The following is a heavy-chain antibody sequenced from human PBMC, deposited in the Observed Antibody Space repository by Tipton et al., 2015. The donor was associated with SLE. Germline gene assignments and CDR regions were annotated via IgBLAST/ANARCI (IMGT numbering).Heavy chain of an antibody. CDR2: MNPNSDNT. CDR1: GYTFTSYD. D-gene: IGHD3-3*01. CDR3: ARGWRSQGGYAFDI. Sequence: QSGAEVKKPGASVKVSCKASGYTFTSYDINWVRQATGQGLEWMGWMNPNSDNTGYAQNFQGRVSMTRNTSISTAYMELSSLRSEGTAVYYCARGWRSQGGYAFDIWGQGSMVSGSS. V-gene: IGHV1-8*01. J-gene: IGHJ3*02.